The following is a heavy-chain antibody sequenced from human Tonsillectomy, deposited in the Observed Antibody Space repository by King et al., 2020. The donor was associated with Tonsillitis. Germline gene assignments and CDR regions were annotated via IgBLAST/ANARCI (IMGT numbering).Heavy chain of an antibody. CDR1: GYSITSGYY. CDR3: VRGGRGLAFDY. J-gene: IGHJ4*02. V-gene: IGHV4-38-2*02. CDR2: IFHSGSA. D-gene: IGHD3-10*01. Sequence: VQLQESGPGLVKPSETLSLTCSVSGYSITSGYYWGWVRHPPGKRLEWIGSIFHSGSAQYEPSLKSRVTVSADPAKNQISLSLSSVTAADTARYYCVRGGRGLAFDYWGQGFLVAVSS.